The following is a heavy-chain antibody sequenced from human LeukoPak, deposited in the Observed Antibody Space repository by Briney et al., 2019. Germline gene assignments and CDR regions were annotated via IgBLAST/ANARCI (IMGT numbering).Heavy chain of an antibody. CDR2: IYYSGST. V-gene: IGHV4-59*01. J-gene: IGHJ3*02. D-gene: IGHD3-22*01. CDR3: AGDFYYYDSSHPRVFNI. Sequence: PSETLSLTCTVSGVSISSYYWSWIRQPPGKGLEWIGYIYYSGSTNYNPSLKSRVTISVYTSKNHFSLKLSSVTAADTAVYYCAGDFYYYDSSHPRVFNIWGKGKRVTVFS. CDR1: GVSISSYY.